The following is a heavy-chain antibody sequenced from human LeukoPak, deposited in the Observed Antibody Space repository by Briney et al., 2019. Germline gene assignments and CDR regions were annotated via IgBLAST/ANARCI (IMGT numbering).Heavy chain of an antibody. CDR2: IIPILGIA. J-gene: IGHJ5*02. D-gene: IGHD5-24*01. CDR3: ARDGQGDGYNA. CDR1: GGAFSSYA. Sequence: SVKVSCKASGGAFSSYAISWVRQAPGQGLEWMGRIIPILGIANYAQKFQGRVTITADKSTSTAYMELSSLRSEDTAVYYCARDGQGDGYNAWGQGTLVTVSS. V-gene: IGHV1-69*04.